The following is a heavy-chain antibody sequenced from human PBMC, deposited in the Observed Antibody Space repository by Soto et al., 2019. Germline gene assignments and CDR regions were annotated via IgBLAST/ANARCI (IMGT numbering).Heavy chain of an antibody. CDR1: GFTFSSYS. CDR2: ISSSSSYI. Sequence: GGSLRLSCAASGFTFSSYSRNWVRQAPGKGLEWVSSISSSSSYIYYADSVKGRFTISRDNAKNSLYLQMNSLRAEDTAVYYCASWGGIASPAYDSSGYHIFDYWGLGTLVTVSS. V-gene: IGHV3-21*01. J-gene: IGHJ4*02. CDR3: ASWGGIASPAYDSSGYHIFDY. D-gene: IGHD3-22*01.